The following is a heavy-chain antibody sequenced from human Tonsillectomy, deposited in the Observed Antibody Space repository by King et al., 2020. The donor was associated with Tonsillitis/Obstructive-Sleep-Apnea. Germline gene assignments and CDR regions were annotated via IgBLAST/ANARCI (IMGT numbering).Heavy chain of an antibody. CDR3: AKPGAWGYSPIGYYMDV. D-gene: IGHD5-18*01. CDR2: ISGDGGRT. CDR1: GFTFDDYA. Sequence: VQLVESGGGVVQPGGSLRLSCAASGFTFDDYAMHWVRQAPGKGLEWVSLISGDGGRTYYADSVKGRFTISRDNSKKSLYLQMNSLRSEDTALHHCAKPGAWGYSPIGYYMDVWGKGTTVIVSS. V-gene: IGHV3-43*02. J-gene: IGHJ6*03.